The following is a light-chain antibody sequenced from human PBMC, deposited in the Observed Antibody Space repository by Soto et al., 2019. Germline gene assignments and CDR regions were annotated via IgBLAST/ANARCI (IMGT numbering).Light chain of an antibody. Sequence: DIQMTQSPSSLSASVGDRVTITCRASQSISSYLNGYQQKPGKAPKLLIYAASSLQSGVPSRFSGSGSGTDFTLTISSLQPEDFATYYCQQSYSTPLTFGGGTKVYIK. CDR1: QSISSY. J-gene: IGKJ4*01. CDR3: QQSYSTPLT. CDR2: AAS. V-gene: IGKV1-39*01.